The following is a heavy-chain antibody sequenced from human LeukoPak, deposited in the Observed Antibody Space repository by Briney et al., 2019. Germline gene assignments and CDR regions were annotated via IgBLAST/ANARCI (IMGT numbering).Heavy chain of an antibody. D-gene: IGHD6-13*01. CDR2: TYYRSKWYN. Sequence: SQTLSLTCAISGDSVSSNSAAWNWIRQSPSRGLEWLGRTYYRSKWYNDYAVSVKSRITINPDTSKNQFSLQLNSVTPEDTAVYYCVRELGSSSWYEWYYFDYWGQGTLVTVSS. CDR1: GDSVSSNSAA. J-gene: IGHJ4*02. V-gene: IGHV6-1*01. CDR3: VRELGSSSWYEWYYFDY.